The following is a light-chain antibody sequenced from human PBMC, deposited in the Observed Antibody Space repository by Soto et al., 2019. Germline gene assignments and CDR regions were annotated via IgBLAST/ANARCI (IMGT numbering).Light chain of an antibody. J-gene: IGKJ5*01. CDR1: QSISSN. CDR3: QQYTNWRSIS. CDR2: DTS. Sequence: IVMTQSPGTLSVSRGERGTLSCRASQSISSNLAWYQHKPGQAPRLLIYDTSTRAAGIPARLSGSGSGTDLTLTISSLHPEDFAVYYCQQYTNWRSISFGQGTRLEIK. V-gene: IGKV3-15*01.